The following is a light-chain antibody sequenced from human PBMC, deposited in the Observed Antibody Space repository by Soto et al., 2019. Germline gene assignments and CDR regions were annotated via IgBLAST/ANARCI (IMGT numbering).Light chain of an antibody. Sequence: DIVMTQSPDSLAVSLGERATINCKSSQSVLYSSNNKNYLAWYQQKPGQPPKLLIYWASTRESGVPDRFSGSGSGTDFTLTIRSLQAEDVAVYYCQQYYSTPTWTFGQGPKVEIK. CDR1: QSVLYSSNNKNY. CDR3: QQYYSTPTWT. J-gene: IGKJ1*01. V-gene: IGKV4-1*01. CDR2: WAS.